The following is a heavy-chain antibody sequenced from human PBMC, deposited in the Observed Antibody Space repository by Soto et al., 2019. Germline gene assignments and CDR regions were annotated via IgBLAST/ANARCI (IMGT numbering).Heavy chain of an antibody. J-gene: IGHJ3*01. D-gene: IGHD2-8*02. Sequence: PGGSLRLSCAASGFIFSNYEVDWVRQVPGKGLEWISYISDSGTTIYYAASVKGRFTISRDDARNSLYLQMNNLRDEDTAVYFCVKEYCTGVVGLYAFDLWGQGTPVTVSS. CDR1: GFIFSNYE. CDR2: ISDSGTTI. V-gene: IGHV3-48*03. CDR3: VKEYCTGVVGLYAFDL.